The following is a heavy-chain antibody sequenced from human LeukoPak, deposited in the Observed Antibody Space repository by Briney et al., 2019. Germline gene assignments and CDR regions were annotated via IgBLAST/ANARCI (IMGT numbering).Heavy chain of an antibody. CDR3: VKRADYYFDY. Sequence: GESLKLSCKASGYTFTDYWIGWVRQMPGKGLEWMAIIYPGDSDTRYSRSFQGQVTISADTSISTAYLQWNSLKASGTAIYYCVKRADYYFDYWGQGTLVTVSS. CDR2: IYPGDSDT. J-gene: IGHJ4*02. CDR1: GYTFTDYW. V-gene: IGHV5-51*01. D-gene: IGHD2-21*02.